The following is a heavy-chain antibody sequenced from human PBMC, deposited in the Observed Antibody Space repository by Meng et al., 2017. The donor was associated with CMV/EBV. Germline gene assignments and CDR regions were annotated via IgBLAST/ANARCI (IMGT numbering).Heavy chain of an antibody. CDR3: AKGELAYCGGDCYLDY. CDR1: GFTFSSSA. V-gene: IGHV3-23*01. D-gene: IGHD2-21*01. CDR2: ISGSGGST. Sequence: LTLTCTFSGFTFSSSAMSWVRQAPGKGLEWVSAISGSGGSTYYADSVKGRFTISRDNSKNTLYLQMNSLRAEDTAVYYCAKGELAYCGGDCYLDYWGQGTLVTVSS. J-gene: IGHJ4*02.